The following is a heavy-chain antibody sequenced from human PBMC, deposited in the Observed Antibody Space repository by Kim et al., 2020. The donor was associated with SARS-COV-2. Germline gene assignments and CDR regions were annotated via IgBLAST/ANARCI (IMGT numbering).Heavy chain of an antibody. Sequence: SETLSLTCTVSGGSISSYYWSWIRQPPGKGLEWIGYIYYSGSTNYNPSLKSRVTISVDTSKNQFSLKLSSVTAADTAVYYCARGPHYYDTSGYYSYYYSMIIRGQGNTVTVSS. D-gene: IGHD3-22*01. J-gene: IGHJ6*02. CDR1: GGSISSYY. V-gene: IGHV4-59*01. CDR2: IYYSGST. CDR3: ARGPHYYDTSGYYSYYYSMII.